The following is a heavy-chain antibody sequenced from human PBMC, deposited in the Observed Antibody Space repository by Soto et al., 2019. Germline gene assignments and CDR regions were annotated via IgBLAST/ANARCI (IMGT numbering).Heavy chain of an antibody. CDR2: IYYSGST. J-gene: IGHJ5*02. CDR3: ARHYSSGSRNWFDP. CDR1: GGSINSSSYF. D-gene: IGHD6-19*01. V-gene: IGHV4-39*01. Sequence: SETLSLTCSVSGGSINSSSYFWGWVRQPPGKGLEWIGSIYYSGSTYYNPSLRSRVTISADTSKNQFSLKLSSVTAADTAVFYCARHYSSGSRNWFDPWGQGTLVTVS.